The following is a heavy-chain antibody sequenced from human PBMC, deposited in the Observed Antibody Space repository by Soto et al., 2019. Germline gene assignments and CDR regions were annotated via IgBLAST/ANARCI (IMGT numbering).Heavy chain of an antibody. CDR3: ARDTIAGDYYYYGMDV. V-gene: IGHV4-59*11. J-gene: IGHJ6*02. CDR2: VSHSGST. D-gene: IGHD2-2*01. Sequence: SETLSLTCTVSGGSIFSHLWSWIRQPPGKGLEWIGYVSHSGSTTHNPSLKSRVTISLDTSQNQVSLQLRSVTAADTAVYYCARDTIAGDYYYYGMDVWGQGTTVTVSS. CDR1: GGSIFSHL.